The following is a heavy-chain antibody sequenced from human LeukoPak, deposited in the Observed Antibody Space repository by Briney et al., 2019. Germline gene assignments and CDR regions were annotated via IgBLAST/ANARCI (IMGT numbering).Heavy chain of an antibody. J-gene: IGHJ4*02. CDR3: AREGPRISGGPRY. CDR1: GYTFTGYY. V-gene: IGHV1-2*02. Sequence: ASVKVSCKASGYTFTGYYMHWVRQAPGQGLEWMGWINPNSGGTNYAQKFQGRVTMTRDTSISTAYMELSRLRSDDTAVYYCAREGPRISGGPRYWGQGTLVTVSS. CDR2: INPNSGGT. D-gene: IGHD1-26*01.